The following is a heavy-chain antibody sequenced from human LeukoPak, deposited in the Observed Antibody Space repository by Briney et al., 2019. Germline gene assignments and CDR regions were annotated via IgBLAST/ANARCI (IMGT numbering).Heavy chain of an antibody. J-gene: IGHJ6*03. V-gene: IGHV4-38-2*01. CDR2: LYHSDSA. D-gene: IGHD1-14*01. CDR1: GYSISNGYY. CDR3: ARHHNPYYYYTIDV. Sequence: SETLSLTCAVSGYSISNGYYWVWIRQPPGRGLEWIGSLYHSDSAYYNTSLRSRVSMSVDTSKNQFSLTLRFVTAADPAVYYCARHHNPYYYYTIDVGASGTTVPFS.